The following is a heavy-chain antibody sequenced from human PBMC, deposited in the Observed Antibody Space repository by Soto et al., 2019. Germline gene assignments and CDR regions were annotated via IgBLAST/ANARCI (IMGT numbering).Heavy chain of an antibody. CDR3: ARRVVAKGTFDY. V-gene: IGHV4-59*08. J-gene: IGHJ4*02. Sequence: SETLSLTCTVSGGSISGYYWSWIRQPPGKGLEWIGYIYYSGSTNYNPSLKSRVTISVDTSKNQFSLKLSSVTAADTAVYYCARRVVAKGTFDYWGQGTLVTVSS. D-gene: IGHD5-12*01. CDR2: IYYSGST. CDR1: GGSISGYY.